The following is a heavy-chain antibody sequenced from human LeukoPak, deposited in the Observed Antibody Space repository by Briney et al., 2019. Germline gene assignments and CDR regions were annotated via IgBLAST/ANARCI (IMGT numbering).Heavy chain of an antibody. Sequence: SETLSLTCTVSGGSISSSSYYWGWIRQPPGKGLEWIGSIYYSGSTYYNPSLKSRVTISVDTSKNQFSLKLSSVTAADTAVYYCARVQGSSTSPAWYWGQGTLVTVSS. J-gene: IGHJ4*02. V-gene: IGHV4-39*01. D-gene: IGHD2-2*01. CDR3: ARVQGSSTSPAWY. CDR2: IYYSGST. CDR1: GGSISSSSYY.